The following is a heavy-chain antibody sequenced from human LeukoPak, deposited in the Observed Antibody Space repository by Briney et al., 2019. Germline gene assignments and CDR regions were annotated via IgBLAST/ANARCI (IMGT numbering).Heavy chain of an antibody. CDR2: IWYDGSNK. D-gene: IGHD5-24*01. CDR3: ARIRGDGSTFDS. CDR1: GFTFSSYG. Sequence: GGSLRLSCEGSGFTFSSYGMHWVRQAPGKGLEWVAVIWYDGSNKYYADFVKGRFAISRDNSKNTLYLQMNSLRAEDTAVYYCARIRGDGSTFDSWGQGTLVTVSS. J-gene: IGHJ4*02. V-gene: IGHV3-33*01.